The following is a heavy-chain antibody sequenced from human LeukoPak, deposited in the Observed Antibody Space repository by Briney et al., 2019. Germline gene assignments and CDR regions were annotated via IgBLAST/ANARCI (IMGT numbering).Heavy chain of an antibody. D-gene: IGHD2-2*01. Sequence: PGRSLRLSCAASGFTFSSYGLHWVRQAPGKGLEWVAVISYDGSNRYYADSVKGRFTISRDTSKNTLYLQMNSLRAEDTAVYYCAKDYRSGCSSTSCYPQPLDYWGQGTLVTVSS. CDR1: GFTFSSYG. CDR2: ISYDGSNR. J-gene: IGHJ4*02. V-gene: IGHV3-30*18. CDR3: AKDYRSGCSSTSCYPQPLDY.